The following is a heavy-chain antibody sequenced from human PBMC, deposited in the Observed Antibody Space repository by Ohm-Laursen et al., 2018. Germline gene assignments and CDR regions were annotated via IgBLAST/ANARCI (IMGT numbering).Heavy chain of an antibody. Sequence: SLRLSCTASEFTVSSNFMSWVRQAPGKGLEWVSIIYTGGTTYYADSVKGRFTISRDNSKNTLYLQMNSLRAEDTAVYSCVKGPGGYRYGDYWGQGTLVTVSS. D-gene: IGHD5-18*01. J-gene: IGHJ4*02. CDR3: VKGPGGYRYGDY. CDR1: EFTVSSNF. V-gene: IGHV3-53*01. CDR2: IYTGGTT.